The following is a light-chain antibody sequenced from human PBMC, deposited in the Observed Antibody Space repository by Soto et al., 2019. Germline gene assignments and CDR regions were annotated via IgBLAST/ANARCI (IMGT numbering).Light chain of an antibody. CDR2: GAS. J-gene: IGKJ5*01. CDR1: QGIRSY. Sequence: DIQLTQYPSFLSASVGDRVTITCRASQGIRSYLAWYQQKPGKAPKLLIYGASTLQRGDSSRFSGSGSETEFTLTISGLQPEDFATDDCQHLKSYQITGGQGTGLDI. V-gene: IGKV1-9*01. CDR3: QHLKSYQIT.